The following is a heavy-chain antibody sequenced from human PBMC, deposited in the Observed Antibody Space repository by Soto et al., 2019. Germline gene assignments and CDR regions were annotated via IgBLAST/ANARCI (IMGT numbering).Heavy chain of an antibody. D-gene: IGHD4-17*01. J-gene: IGHJ4*02. V-gene: IGHV4-59*08. CDR1: GASISSYY. Sequence: QVQLRESGPGLLKPSETLSLPCTVSGASISSYYWGWIRHPPGKGLEWIGYIYYSGSTNYNPSLKSRVTISVDTSKNQFSLKLSSVTAADTAVYYCARLTLNGDFDYWGQGTLVTVSS. CDR2: IYYSGST. CDR3: ARLTLNGDFDY.